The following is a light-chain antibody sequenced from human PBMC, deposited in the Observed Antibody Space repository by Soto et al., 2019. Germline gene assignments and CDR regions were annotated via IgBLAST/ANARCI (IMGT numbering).Light chain of an antibody. CDR3: QQRSYWLT. V-gene: IGKV3-11*01. Sequence: EIVLTQSPATLSLSPGERATLSCRASQSVSSYLAWYQQKPGQAPRLLIYDASNRATGVPARFSGSGSGTDFTLTISSLEPEDFAVYYCQQRSYWLTFGGGTKVETK. J-gene: IGKJ4*01. CDR2: DAS. CDR1: QSVSSY.